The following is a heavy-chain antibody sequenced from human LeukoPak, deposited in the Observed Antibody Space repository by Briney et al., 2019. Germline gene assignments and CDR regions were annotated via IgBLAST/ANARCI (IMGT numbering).Heavy chain of an antibody. D-gene: IGHD2-2*01. CDR1: GGSFSGYY. Sequence: SETLSLTCAVYGGSFSGYYWSWIRQPPGKGLEWSGEINHSGSTNYNPSLKSRVTISVDTSKNQFSLKLSSVAAADTAVYYRARVVPAAAGVDVWGKGTTVTVSS. CDR3: ARVVPAAAGVDV. CDR2: INHSGST. V-gene: IGHV4-34*01. J-gene: IGHJ6*04.